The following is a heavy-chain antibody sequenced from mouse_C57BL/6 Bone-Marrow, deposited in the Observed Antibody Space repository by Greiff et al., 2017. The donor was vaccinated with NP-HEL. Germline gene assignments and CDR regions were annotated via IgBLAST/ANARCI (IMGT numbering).Heavy chain of an antibody. CDR1: GYTFTDYY. J-gene: IGHJ1*03. Sequence: VQLQQSGPELVKPGASVKISCKASGYTFTDYYMNWVKQSHGKSLEWIGDINPNNGGTSYNQKFKGKATLTVDKSSSTAYMELRSLTSEDSAVYYCARDYYGSSRRYFDVWGTGTTVTVSS. CDR2: INPNNGGT. CDR3: ARDYYGSSRRYFDV. D-gene: IGHD1-1*01. V-gene: IGHV1-26*01.